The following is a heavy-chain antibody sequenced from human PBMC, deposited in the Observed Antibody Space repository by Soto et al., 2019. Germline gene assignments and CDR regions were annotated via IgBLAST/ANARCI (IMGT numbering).Heavy chain of an antibody. V-gene: IGHV3-23*01. CDR3: AKFYCGGGICYRSGRYYYYGMDV. CDR1: GFTFSSYA. D-gene: IGHD2-15*01. J-gene: IGHJ6*02. Sequence: GGSLRLSCAASGFTFSSYAMSWVRQAPGKGLEWVSAISGSGGSAYYADSVKGRFTISRDNSKNTLYLQMNSLRAEDTAAYYCAKFYCGGGICYRSGRYYYYGMDVWGQGTTVTVSS. CDR2: ISGSGGSA.